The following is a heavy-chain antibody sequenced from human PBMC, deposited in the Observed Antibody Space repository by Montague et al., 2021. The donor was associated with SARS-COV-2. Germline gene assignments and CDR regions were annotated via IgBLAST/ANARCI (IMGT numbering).Heavy chain of an antibody. CDR1: GASVTTGHYY. CDR2: VYPSGNT. CDR3: ARHGGVNEFDP. V-gene: IGHV4-61*02. J-gene: IGHJ5*02. D-gene: IGHD3-3*01. Sequence: TLSLTCTVSGASVTTGHYYWSWIRQPAGKGLEWIGRVYPSGNTNYNPSLRSRVSISVDMSKNQISLKLSSVTAADTAVYYCARHGGVNEFDPWGQGTLVSVSS.